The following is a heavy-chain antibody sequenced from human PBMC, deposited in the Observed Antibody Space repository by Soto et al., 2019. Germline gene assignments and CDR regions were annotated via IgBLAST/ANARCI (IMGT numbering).Heavy chain of an antibody. J-gene: IGHJ4*02. CDR1: GYTFTSYY. Sequence: GASVKVSCKASGYTFTSYYMNWVRQAPGQGLEWMGIINPSGGSTSYAQKFQGRVTMTRDTSTSTVYMELSSLRSEDTAVYYCAGGGSYYYDSSGGTFDYWGQGTLVTVSS. V-gene: IGHV1-46*01. D-gene: IGHD3-22*01. CDR2: INPSGGST. CDR3: AGGGSYYYDSSGGTFDY.